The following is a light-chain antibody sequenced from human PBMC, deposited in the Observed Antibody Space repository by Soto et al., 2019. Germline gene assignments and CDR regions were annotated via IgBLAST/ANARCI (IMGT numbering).Light chain of an antibody. V-gene: IGKV1-5*03. J-gene: IGKJ3*01. CDR2: KAS. CDR3: QQYNTDSLLT. CDR1: QSINNW. Sequence: DIQMTQSPSTLSASVGDRVTITCRASQSINNWLAWYQQRPGKAPKLLIYKASTLESGVPSRFSGSGSGTQFTLTISSLQPDDFATYYCQQYNTDSLLTFGPGTKVDIK.